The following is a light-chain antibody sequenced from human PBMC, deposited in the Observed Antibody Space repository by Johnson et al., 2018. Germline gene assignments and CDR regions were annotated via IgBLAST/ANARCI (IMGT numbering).Light chain of an antibody. CDR3: GTWDSSLSDGNV. V-gene: IGLV1-51*02. Sequence: QSVLTQPPSVSAVPGQKVTISCSGSSSNIGNNYVSWYQQLPGTAPKLLIYENNKRPSGIPDRFSGSKSGTSATLGITGLQTGDEADYYCGTWDSSLSDGNVFGTGTKVTVL. CDR2: ENN. J-gene: IGLJ1*01. CDR1: SSNIGNNY.